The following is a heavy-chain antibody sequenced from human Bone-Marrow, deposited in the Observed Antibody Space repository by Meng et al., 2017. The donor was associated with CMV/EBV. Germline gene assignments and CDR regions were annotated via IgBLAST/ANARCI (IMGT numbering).Heavy chain of an antibody. CDR2: IYYSGST. CDR3: ARGRVRFLEWLSAYYFDY. Sequence: SETLSLTCTVSGGSISSYYWSWIRQPPGKGLEWIGYIYYSGSTNYNPSLKSRVTISVDTSKNQFSLKLSSVTAADTAVYYCARGRVRFLEWLSAYYFDYWGQGTLVTVSS. D-gene: IGHD3-3*01. J-gene: IGHJ4*02. V-gene: IGHV4-59*08. CDR1: GGSISSYY.